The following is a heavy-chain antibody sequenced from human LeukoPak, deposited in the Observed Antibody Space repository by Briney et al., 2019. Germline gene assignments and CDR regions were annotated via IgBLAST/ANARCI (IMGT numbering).Heavy chain of an antibody. D-gene: IGHD3-16*01. CDR2: ITGSGGST. CDR1: GFTFSSSA. CDR3: AKPSQTWGSAFDI. Sequence: GGSLRLSCAASGFTFSSSAMSWVRQGPWKGLEWVSAITGSGGSTYYADSVKGRFTISRDNSKNTLYLQMNSLRAEDTAVYYCAKPSQTWGSAFDIWGQGTMVTVSS. V-gene: IGHV3-23*01. J-gene: IGHJ3*02.